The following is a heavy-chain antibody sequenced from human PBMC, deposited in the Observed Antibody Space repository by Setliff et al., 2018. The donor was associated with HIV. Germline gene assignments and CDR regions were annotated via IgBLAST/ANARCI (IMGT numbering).Heavy chain of an antibody. Sequence: SETLSLTCTVSGGSISNYYWNWIRQPPGKRLEWIGYIHYSGSTNYNPSLKSRVTISLDTSKNQFSLNLSSVTAADTAVYYCARVFLAARTAWFDPWVPETLLVTVSS. V-gene: IGHV4-59*12. CDR3: ARVFLAARTAWFDP. D-gene: IGHD6-6*01. CDR1: GGSISNYY. J-gene: IGHJ5*02. CDR2: IHYSGST.